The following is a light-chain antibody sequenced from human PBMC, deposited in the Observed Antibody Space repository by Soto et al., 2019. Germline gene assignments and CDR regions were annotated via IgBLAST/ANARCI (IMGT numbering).Light chain of an antibody. CDR3: QQYNNWPGT. V-gene: IGKV3-15*01. CDR2: GAS. CDR1: QSFSSN. J-gene: IGKJ1*01. Sequence: EIVMMQSPAPPFVFPGGRAHLSRRASQSFSSNLAWYQQKPGQAPRLLIYGASTRATGIPARFSGSGSGTEFTLTISSLQSEDFAVYYCQQYNNWPGTFGQGTKV.